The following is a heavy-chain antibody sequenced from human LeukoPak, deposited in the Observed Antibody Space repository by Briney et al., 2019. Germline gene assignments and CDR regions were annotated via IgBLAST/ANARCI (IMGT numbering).Heavy chain of an antibody. CDR2: ISYDGSNK. D-gene: IGHD4-17*01. CDR1: GFTFSSYA. J-gene: IGHJ6*02. CDR3: AKDKANYGDYPNYYYYYGMDV. Sequence: GRSLRLSCAASGFTFSSYAMHWVRQAPGKGLEWVAVISYDGSNKYYADSVKGRFTISRDNSKNTLYLQMNSLRAEDTAVYYCAKDKANYGDYPNYYYYYGMDVWGQGTTVTVSS. V-gene: IGHV3-30*04.